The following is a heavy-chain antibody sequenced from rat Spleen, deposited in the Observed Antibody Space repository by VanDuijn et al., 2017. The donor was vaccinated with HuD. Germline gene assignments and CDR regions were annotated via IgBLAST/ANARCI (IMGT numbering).Heavy chain of an antibody. CDR1: GFSLSSYG. CDR2: IWGNGNT. J-gene: IGHJ2*01. CDR3: ARGITTVPPFDY. V-gene: IGHV2S61*01. D-gene: IGHD1-1*01. Sequence: QVQLKESGPGLVQPSQTLSLTCTVSGFSLSSYGVIWVRQPPGKGLEWMGVIWGNGNTNYNSALKSRLSISRDTSKSQVFLKRNNLQTEATARYFWARGITTVPPFDYWGQGVMVTVSS.